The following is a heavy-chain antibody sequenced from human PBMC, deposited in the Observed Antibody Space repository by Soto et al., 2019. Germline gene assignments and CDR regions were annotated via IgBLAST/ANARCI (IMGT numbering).Heavy chain of an antibody. Sequence: GESLKISCKGSGYSFTSYWISWVRQMPGKGLEWMGRIDPSDSYTNYSPSFQGHVTISADKSISTAYLQWSSLKASDTAMYYCARLMGYDISAPTEFDPWGQGTLVTVSS. CDR3: ARLMGYDISAPTEFDP. V-gene: IGHV5-10-1*01. D-gene: IGHD2-8*01. CDR1: GYSFTSYW. J-gene: IGHJ5*02. CDR2: IDPSDSYT.